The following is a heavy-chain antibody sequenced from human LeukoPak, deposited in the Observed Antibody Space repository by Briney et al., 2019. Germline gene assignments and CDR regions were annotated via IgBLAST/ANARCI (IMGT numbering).Heavy chain of an antibody. V-gene: IGHV4-4*07. CDR2: IYTSGST. CDR1: GDSISSYY. Sequence: SETLSLTCTVSGDSISSYYWSWMRHPARKGLEWIGRIYTSGSTSYNPSLKRRVTMSVDTSRNNFSLKLTSVTSADTAVYSCAREMGIFNFLDIWGQETRVTVSS. J-gene: IGHJ3*02. CDR3: AREMGIFNFLDI. D-gene: IGHD7-27*01.